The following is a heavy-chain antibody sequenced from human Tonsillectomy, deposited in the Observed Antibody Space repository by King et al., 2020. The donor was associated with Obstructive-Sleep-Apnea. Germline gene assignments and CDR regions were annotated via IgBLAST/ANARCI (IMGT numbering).Heavy chain of an antibody. CDR3: ARVNMATGHYFDS. Sequence: QLVQSGAEVKKPGQSLKISCKGSGYSFTRYWIAWVRQMPGKGLEWMGIIYPGESVTRYSPSFQGRVTFSADTSISTAFLQWRSLKASDTAVYYCARVNMATGHYFDSWGQGTLVTVSS. J-gene: IGHJ4*02. CDR2: IYPGESVT. V-gene: IGHV5-51*01. CDR1: GYSFTRYW. D-gene: IGHD5-12*01.